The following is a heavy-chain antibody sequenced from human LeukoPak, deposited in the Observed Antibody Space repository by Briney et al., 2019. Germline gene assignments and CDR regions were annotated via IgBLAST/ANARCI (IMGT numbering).Heavy chain of an antibody. CDR2: ITTSSSYI. CDR3: ARRAGAYSHPYDY. D-gene: IGHD4/OR15-4a*01. Sequence: GGSLRLSCAASGFTFSRYSLNWVRQAPGKGLEWVSSITTSSSYIYYADSVKGRFTISRDNARNSLYLHMNSLRAEDTAVYYCARRAGAYSHPYDYWGQGTLVTVSS. J-gene: IGHJ4*02. CDR1: GFTFSRYS. V-gene: IGHV3-21*01.